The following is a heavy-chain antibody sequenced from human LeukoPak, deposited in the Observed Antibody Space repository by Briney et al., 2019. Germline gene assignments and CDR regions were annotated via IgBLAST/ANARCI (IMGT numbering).Heavy chain of an antibody. J-gene: IGHJ5*02. D-gene: IGHD6-13*01. Sequence: ASVKVSCKASGYTFTTYYMHWVRQAPGQGLEWMGAIKPSGGRTSYAQKFQDRVTVTWDMSTSTVYMDLSSLRSEDTAVYYCAREYLVGYSSSWHSGWFDPWGQGTLVTVSS. CDR2: IKPSGGRT. V-gene: IGHV1-46*01. CDR1: GYTFTTYY. CDR3: AREYLVGYSSSWHSGWFDP.